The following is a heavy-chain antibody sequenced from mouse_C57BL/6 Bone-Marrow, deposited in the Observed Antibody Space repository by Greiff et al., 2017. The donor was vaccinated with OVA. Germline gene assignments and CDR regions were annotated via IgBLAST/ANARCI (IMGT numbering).Heavy chain of an antibody. CDR2: ISNGGGST. J-gene: IGHJ2*01. Sequence: EVKLMESGGGLVQPGGSLKLSCAASGFTFSDYYMYWVRQTPEKRLEWVAYISNGGGSTYYPDTVKGRFTITSDNAKNTLYLQMSRLKSEDSAMYYCARQTYYYGSNDFAMYYWGQGTTLTVSS. D-gene: IGHD1-1*01. CDR3: ARQTYYYGSNDFAMYY. V-gene: IGHV5-12*01. CDR1: GFTFSDYY.